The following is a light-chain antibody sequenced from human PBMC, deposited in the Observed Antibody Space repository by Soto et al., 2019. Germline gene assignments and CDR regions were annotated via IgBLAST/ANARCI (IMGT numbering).Light chain of an antibody. CDR3: QQYDDLPRT. J-gene: IGKJ2*01. V-gene: IGKV1-33*01. CDR1: QSISND. Sequence: DIQMTQSPSSLSASVGDRVTITCRASQSISNDLHWYQVKPGKAPKLLIYDASNLETGVPSRFSGSGSGTDFTFTINSLEPEDVATYYCQQYDDLPRTFGQGTKLQVK. CDR2: DAS.